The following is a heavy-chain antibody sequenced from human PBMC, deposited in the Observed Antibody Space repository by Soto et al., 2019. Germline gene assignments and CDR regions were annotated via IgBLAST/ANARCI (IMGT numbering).Heavy chain of an antibody. D-gene: IGHD2-15*01. CDR3: ARVRWSTVDY. V-gene: IGHV6-1*01. CDR2: TYYRSKWYN. Sequence: SQTRSLTCSVSVDSVSSNNIAWNWLRQSPWRCLEWLGRTYYRSKWYNEYAVSVRSRITINLDTSKNQFSLQLNSVTPEDTDVNYCARVRWSTVDYGGQGAKVKVSS. CDR1: VDSVSSNNIA. J-gene: IGHJ4*02.